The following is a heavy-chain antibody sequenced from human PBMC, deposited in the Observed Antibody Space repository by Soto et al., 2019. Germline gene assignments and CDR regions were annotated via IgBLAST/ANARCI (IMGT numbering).Heavy chain of an antibody. CDR3: AKDRSYGRGWPLFDY. J-gene: IGHJ4*02. CDR2: ISYDGSNK. Sequence: PGGSLRLSCAASGFTFSSYGMHWVRQAPGKGLEWVAVISYDGSNKYYADSVKGRFTISRDNSKNTLYLQMNSLRAEDTAVYYCAKDRSYGRGWPLFDYWGQGTLVTVSS. CDR1: GFTFSSYG. D-gene: IGHD6-19*01. V-gene: IGHV3-30*18.